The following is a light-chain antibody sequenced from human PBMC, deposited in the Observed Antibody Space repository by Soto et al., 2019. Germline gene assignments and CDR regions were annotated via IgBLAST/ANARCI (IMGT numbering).Light chain of an antibody. CDR3: QQRNNWPPIT. CDR2: DAS. V-gene: IGKV3-11*01. CDR1: QSVRRY. J-gene: IGKJ5*01. Sequence: EIVLTQSPATLSLSPGERATLSCRASQSVRRYLAWYQQKPGQAPRLLIYDASTRATGIPARFGGSGSETDFTLTITSLEPEDFAVYYCQQRNNWPPITFGQGTRLEIK.